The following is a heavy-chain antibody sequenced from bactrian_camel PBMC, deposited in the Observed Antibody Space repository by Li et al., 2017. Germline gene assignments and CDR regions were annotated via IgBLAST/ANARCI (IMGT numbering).Heavy chain of an antibody. Sequence: VQLVESGGGLLQPGGSLRLSCGASGFTFSSYVMSWVRQAPGKGLEWVSSIYSDGSNTVYADSVKGRFTVSRDNAKSTVFLQMNSLTSEDTGRYYCATWWEHWGQGTQVTVS. J-gene: IGHJ4*01. CDR2: IYSDGSNT. CDR1: GFTFSSYV. D-gene: IGHD7*01. CDR3: ATWWEH. V-gene: IGHV3-2*01.